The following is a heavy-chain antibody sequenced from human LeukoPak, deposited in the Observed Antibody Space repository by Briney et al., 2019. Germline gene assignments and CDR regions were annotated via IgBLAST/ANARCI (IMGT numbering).Heavy chain of an antibody. D-gene: IGHD3-10*01. CDR2: IYHSGST. CDR1: GGSISTSNW. J-gene: IGHJ4*02. CDR3: ARDGHYYGSGSRPLWY. Sequence: SGTLSLTCVVSGGSISTSNWWSWVRQPPGKGLEWIGEIYHSGSTNYNPSLERRVTISVDKPKNQFSLKLNSVTAADTAVYYCARDGHYYGSGSRPLWYWGQGTLVTVSS. V-gene: IGHV4-4*02.